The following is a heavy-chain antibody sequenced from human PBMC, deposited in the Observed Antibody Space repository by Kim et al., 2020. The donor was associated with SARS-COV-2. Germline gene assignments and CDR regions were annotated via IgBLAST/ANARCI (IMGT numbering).Heavy chain of an antibody. Sequence: SETLSLTCTVSGGSISSYYWSWIRQPPGKGLEWIGYIYYSGSTNYNPSLKSRVTISVDTSKNQFSLKLSSVTAADTAVYYCARWGSALDPYYYGMDVWGQGTTVTVSS. CDR3: ARWGSALDPYYYGMDV. V-gene: IGHV4-59*01. D-gene: IGHD3-16*01. CDR1: GGSISSYY. CDR2: IYYSGST. J-gene: IGHJ6*02.